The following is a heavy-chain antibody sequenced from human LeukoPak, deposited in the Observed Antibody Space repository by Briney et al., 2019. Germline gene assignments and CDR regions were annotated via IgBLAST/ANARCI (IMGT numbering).Heavy chain of an antibody. D-gene: IGHD2-15*01. CDR3: AKGKALLEYYFDY. CDR1: GFTVSSYG. Sequence: GGSLRLSCAASGFTVSSYGMRSVRQAPGKGPELGAAISYDGSKEYYADSVKGRLSISRDNSKNTLYLQMNSLRAEDTAVFYCAKGKALLEYYFDYWGQGTLVTVSS. J-gene: IGHJ4*02. CDR2: ISYDGSKE. V-gene: IGHV3-30*18.